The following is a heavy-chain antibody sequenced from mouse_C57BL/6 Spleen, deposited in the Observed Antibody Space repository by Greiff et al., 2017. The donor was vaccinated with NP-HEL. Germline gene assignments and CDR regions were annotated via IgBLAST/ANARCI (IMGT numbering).Heavy chain of an antibody. V-gene: IGHV1-39*01. CDR3: ARSKIIITTVVNWYFDV. CDR2: INPNYGTT. Sequence: EVKLQESGPELVKPGASVKISCKASGYSFTDYNMNWVKQSNGKSLEWIGVINPNYGTTSYNQKFKGKATLTVDQSSSTAYMQLNSLTSEDSAVYYCARSKIIITTVVNWYFDVWGTGTTVTVSS. D-gene: IGHD1-1*01. J-gene: IGHJ1*03. CDR1: GYSFTDYN.